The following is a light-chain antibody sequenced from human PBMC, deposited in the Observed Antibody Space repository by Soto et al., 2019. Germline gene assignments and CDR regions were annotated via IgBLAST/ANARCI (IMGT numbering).Light chain of an antibody. CDR3: QQYNSLSWT. CDR2: DVS. J-gene: IGKJ1*01. V-gene: IGKV1-5*01. Sequence: DIQMTQSPSTLSASVGDRVTITCRASQIISVFLAWYQQKPGRAPKLPIYDVSGLETGVPSRFSGSGSGTEFTLTISSLQPDDFATYYCQQYNSLSWTFGQGTKVEIK. CDR1: QIISVF.